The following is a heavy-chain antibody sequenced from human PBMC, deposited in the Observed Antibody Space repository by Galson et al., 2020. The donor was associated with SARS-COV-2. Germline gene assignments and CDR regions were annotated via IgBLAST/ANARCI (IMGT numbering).Heavy chain of an antibody. CDR1: GGSISSYY. J-gene: IGHJ4*02. CDR3: AREGARAEGFPDY. V-gene: IGHV4-59*01. D-gene: IGHD1-26*01. Sequence: ASETLSLTCTVSGGSISSYYWSWIRQPPGKGLEWIGYIYYSGSTNYNPSLKSRVTISVDTSKNQFSLKLSSVTAADTAVYYCAREGARAEGFPDYWGQGTLVTVSS. CDR2: IYYSGST.